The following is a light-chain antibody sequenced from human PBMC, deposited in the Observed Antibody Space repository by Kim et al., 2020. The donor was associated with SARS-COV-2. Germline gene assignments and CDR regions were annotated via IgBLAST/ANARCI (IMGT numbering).Light chain of an antibody. V-gene: IGKV1-12*02. J-gene: IGKJ4*01. CDR2: AAS. CDR1: QDITSL. CDR3: QQTKILPS. Sequence: SASVGERVTITCRARQDITSLLAWYQQKAGRAPKLLISAASSLQNGVPSRFSGRGSGTEFPLTISDLQPEDFATYYCQQTKILPSFGGGTKVDIK.